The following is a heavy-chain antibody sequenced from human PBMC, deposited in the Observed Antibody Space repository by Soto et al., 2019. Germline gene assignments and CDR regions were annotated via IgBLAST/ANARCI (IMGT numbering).Heavy chain of an antibody. CDR3: ARWVLVVRAAIKRYYYGMDV. CDR2: INHSGST. CDR1: GGSFSGYY. V-gene: IGHV4-34*01. D-gene: IGHD2-2*02. J-gene: IGHJ6*02. Sequence: PSETLSLTCAVYGGSFSGYYWSWIRQPPGKGLEWIGDINHSGSTNYNPSLKSRVTISVDTSKNQFSLKLSSVTAADTAVYYCARWVLVVRAAIKRYYYGMDVWGQGTTVTVSS.